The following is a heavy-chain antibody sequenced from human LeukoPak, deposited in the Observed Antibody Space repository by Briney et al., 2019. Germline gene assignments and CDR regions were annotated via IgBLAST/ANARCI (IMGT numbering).Heavy chain of an antibody. Sequence: SVKVSCKASGYTFTSYGISWVRQAPGQGLEWMGWISAYSGNRNYAQKLQGRVNMTTDTSTSTAYMELRSLRSDDTAVYYCARVEAYCTRTSCHDYWGQGTLVTVSS. D-gene: IGHD2-2*01. CDR2: ISAYSGNR. CDR1: GYTFTSYG. V-gene: IGHV1-18*01. J-gene: IGHJ4*02. CDR3: ARVEAYCTRTSCHDY.